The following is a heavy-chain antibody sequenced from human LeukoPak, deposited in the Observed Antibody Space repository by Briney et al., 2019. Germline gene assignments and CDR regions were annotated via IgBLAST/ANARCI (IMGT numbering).Heavy chain of an antibody. V-gene: IGHV1-18*01. CDR2: ISAYNGNT. J-gene: IGHJ4*02. CDR3: ATNENWGTDLHFDY. CDR1: GYTFTSYC. D-gene: IGHD7-27*01. Sequence: ASVTVSCKASGYTFTSYCNSWVRQAPGQRLEWMGWISAYNGNTNYSQKLQGRVTMTTDTSTSTAYMELRSLRSDDTAVYYCATNENWGTDLHFDYWGQGTLVTVSS.